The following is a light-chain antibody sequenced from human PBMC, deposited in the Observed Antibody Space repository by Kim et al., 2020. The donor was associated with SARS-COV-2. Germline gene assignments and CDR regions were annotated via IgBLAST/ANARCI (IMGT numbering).Light chain of an antibody. CDR1: SGDSSYI. J-gene: IGLJ3*02. V-gene: IGLV4-60*03. CDR2: VEGSGSY. Sequence: SSVKLTCTLSSGDSSYIIAWHQQQPGKAPRYLMKVEGSGSYNKGSGVPDRFSGSSSGADRYLTISNLQSEDEADYYCETWDSNTPVFGGGTKLTVL. CDR3: ETWDSNTPV.